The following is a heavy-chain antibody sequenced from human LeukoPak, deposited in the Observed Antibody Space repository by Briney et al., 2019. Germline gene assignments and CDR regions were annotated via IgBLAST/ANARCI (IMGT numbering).Heavy chain of an antibody. D-gene: IGHD3-3*01. Sequence: PGRSLRLSCAASGFTFSSDAMHWVRQAPGKGLEWVAVISYDGSNKYYADSVKGRFTISRDNSKNTLYLQMNSLRAEDTAVYYCARGRLEGSGYYFDYWGQGTLVTVSS. CDR1: GFTFSSDA. CDR3: ARGRLEGSGYYFDY. J-gene: IGHJ4*02. CDR2: ISYDGSNK. V-gene: IGHV3-30*01.